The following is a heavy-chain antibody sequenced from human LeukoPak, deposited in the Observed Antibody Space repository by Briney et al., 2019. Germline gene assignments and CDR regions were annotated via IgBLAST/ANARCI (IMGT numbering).Heavy chain of an antibody. CDR1: GGSISSYY. V-gene: IGHV4-59*01. J-gene: IGHJ4*02. D-gene: IGHD1-1*01. CDR3: ARGPPHQWAGTTRFDY. Sequence: SETLSLTCAVSGGSISSYYWSWIRQPPGKGLEWIGYVYYSGSTNYNPSLKSRVTISVDTSKNQFSLKLSSVTAADTAVYYCARGPPHQWAGTTRFDYWGQGTLVTVSS. CDR2: VYYSGST.